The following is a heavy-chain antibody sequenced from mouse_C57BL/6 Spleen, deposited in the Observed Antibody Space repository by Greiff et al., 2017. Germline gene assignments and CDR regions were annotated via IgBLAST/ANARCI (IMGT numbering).Heavy chain of an antibody. CDR1: GYSFTGYY. V-gene: IGHV1-42*01. J-gene: IGHJ4*01. D-gene: IGHD2-5*01. CDR3: ARTDYSNYGGAMDY. CDR2: INPSTGGT. Sequence: VQLQQSGPELVKPGASVKISCKASGYSFTGYYMNWVKQSPEKSLEWIGEINPSTGGTTYNQKFKAKATLTVDKSSSTAYIQLKSLTSEDSAVYYCARTDYSNYGGAMDYWGQGTSVTVAS.